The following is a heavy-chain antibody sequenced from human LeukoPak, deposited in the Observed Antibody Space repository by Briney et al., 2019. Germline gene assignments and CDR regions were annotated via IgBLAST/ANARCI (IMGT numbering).Heavy chain of an antibody. V-gene: IGHV4-4*07. CDR2: IYTRGST. J-gene: IGHJ4*02. D-gene: IGHD6-19*01. Sequence: PSETLSLTCTVPGGSISSYYWSWIPQPAGKGLEWIGRIYTRGSTNYNPSLKSRVTMSEDTSKNQFSLKLSSVTAADTAVYYCAGPRYSSGWYYFHYWGQGTLVTVSS. CDR3: AGPRYSSGWYYFHY. CDR1: GGSISSYY.